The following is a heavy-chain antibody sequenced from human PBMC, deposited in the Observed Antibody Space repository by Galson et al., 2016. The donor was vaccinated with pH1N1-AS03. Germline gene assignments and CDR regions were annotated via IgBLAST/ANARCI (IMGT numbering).Heavy chain of an antibody. CDR3: AHNQANGYNYWFEP. CDR2: IIPNLGVT. J-gene: IGHJ5*02. D-gene: IGHD5-24*01. V-gene: IGHV1-69*04. CDR1: GGSFSKYV. Sequence: SVKVSCKASGGSFSKYVISWVRQAPGQGLQRMGRIIPNLGVTNYAQRFQARVTITADKSSSTVYMEVTNLTSEDTAIYYCAHNQANGYNYWFEPWGQGTLVTVSS.